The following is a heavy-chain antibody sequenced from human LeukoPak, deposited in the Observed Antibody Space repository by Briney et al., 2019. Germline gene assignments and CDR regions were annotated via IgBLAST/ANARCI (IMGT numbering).Heavy chain of an antibody. Sequence: ASVKVSCKASGGTFSSYAISWVRQAPGQGLEWMGRIIPIFGTANYAQKFQGRVTITTDEPTSTAYMELSSLRSEDTAVYYCARDNSRQWLDGYFQHWGQGTLVTVSS. CDR1: GGTFSSYA. CDR2: IIPIFGTA. D-gene: IGHD6-19*01. CDR3: ARDNSRQWLDGYFQH. V-gene: IGHV1-69*05. J-gene: IGHJ1*01.